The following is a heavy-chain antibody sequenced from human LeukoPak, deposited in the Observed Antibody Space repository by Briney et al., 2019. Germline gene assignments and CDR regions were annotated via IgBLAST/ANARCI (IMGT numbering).Heavy chain of an antibody. CDR2: ISYDGSNK. CDR1: GFTFSSYA. Sequence: PGGSLRLSCAASGFTFSSYAMHWVRQAPGKGLEWVAVISYDGSNKYYADSVKGRFTISRDNAKNSLYLQMNSLRAEDTAVYYCAELGITMIGGGWGKGTTVTISS. V-gene: IGHV3-30*04. CDR3: AELGITMIGGG. J-gene: IGHJ6*04. D-gene: IGHD3-10*02.